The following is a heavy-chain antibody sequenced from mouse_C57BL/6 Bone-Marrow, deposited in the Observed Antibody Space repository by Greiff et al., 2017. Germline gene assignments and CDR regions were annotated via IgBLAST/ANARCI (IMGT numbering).Heavy chain of an antibody. CDR1: GYTFTSYG. Sequence: LVESGAELARPGASVKLSCKASGYTFTSYGISWVKQRTGQGLEWIGEIYPRSGNTYYNEKFKGKATLTADKSSSTAYMELRSLTSEDSAVYFCALWLRRRFCYWGQGTLVTVSA. J-gene: IGHJ3*01. V-gene: IGHV1-81*01. CDR3: ALWLRRRFCY. D-gene: IGHD2-2*01. CDR2: IYPRSGNT.